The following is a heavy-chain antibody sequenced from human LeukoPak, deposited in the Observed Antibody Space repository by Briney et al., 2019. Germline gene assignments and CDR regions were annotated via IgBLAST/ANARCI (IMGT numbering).Heavy chain of an antibody. V-gene: IGHV3-13*04. D-gene: IGHD3-10*01. Sequence: GGSLRLSCAASGIPLSRYDMHWVRQATGKGLEWVSGIGTGGATYYADSVKGRFTISRENAKNSLYLQMDSLRAGDTAVYYCSGSGTSNLPDYWGQGTLVTVSS. CDR2: IGTGGAT. J-gene: IGHJ4*02. CDR3: SGSGTSNLPDY. CDR1: GIPLSRYD.